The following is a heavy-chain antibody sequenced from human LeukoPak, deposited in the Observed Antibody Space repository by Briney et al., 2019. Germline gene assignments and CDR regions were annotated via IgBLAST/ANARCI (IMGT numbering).Heavy chain of an antibody. CDR2: INPSGGST. CDR1: GYTFTSYY. Sequence: ASVKVSCKASGYTFTSYYMHWVRQAPGQGLEWMGIINPSGGSTSYAQKFQGRVTMGRDTSTSTVYMELSSLRSEDTAVYYCARAPSPSGAWVFILDPWGQGTLVTVSS. D-gene: IGHD3-16*01. CDR3: ARAPSPSGAWVFILDP. V-gene: IGHV1-46*01. J-gene: IGHJ5*02.